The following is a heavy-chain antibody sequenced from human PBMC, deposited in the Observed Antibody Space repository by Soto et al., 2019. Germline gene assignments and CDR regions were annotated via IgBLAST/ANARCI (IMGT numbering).Heavy chain of an antibody. CDR3: AREKGTIAVAGAFDHY. Sequence: EVQLVESGGGLVKPGGSLRLSCAASGFTFSSYSMNWVRQAPGKGLEWVSSISSSSSYINYADSVKGRFTISRDNAKNSLYLQMNRLKAEDTAVYYCAREKGTIAVAGAFDHYWGKGTLVTVSS. CDR1: GFTFSSYS. J-gene: IGHJ4*02. CDR2: ISSSSSYI. V-gene: IGHV3-21*01. D-gene: IGHD6-19*01.